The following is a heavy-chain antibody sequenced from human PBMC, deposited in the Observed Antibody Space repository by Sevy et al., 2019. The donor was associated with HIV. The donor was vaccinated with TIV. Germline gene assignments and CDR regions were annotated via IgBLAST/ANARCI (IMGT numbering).Heavy chain of an antibody. CDR2: IKEDGSET. CDR1: GFSLSDHW. V-gene: IGHV3-7*01. D-gene: IGHD6-19*01. CDR3: ARGAGWAIDY. Sequence: GGSLRPSCSASGFSLSDHWMNWVRQAPGMGLEWVAIIKEDGSETFYVDSVNGRFSISRDNAKNSVYLQMNSLRVEDTAVYYCARGAGWAIDYWGQGTLVTVSS. J-gene: IGHJ4*02.